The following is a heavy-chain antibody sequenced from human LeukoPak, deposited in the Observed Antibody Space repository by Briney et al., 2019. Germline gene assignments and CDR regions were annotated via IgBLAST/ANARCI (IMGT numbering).Heavy chain of an antibody. Sequence: SETLSLTCAVYGGSFSGYYWSWLRQPPGKGLEWLGEINHSGSTNYNPSLKSRVTISVDTSKNQFSLKLSSVTAADTAVYYCARRGSGSYYKTFDYWGQGTLVTVSS. CDR3: ARRGSGSYYKTFDY. CDR1: GGSFSGYY. D-gene: IGHD3-10*01. V-gene: IGHV4-34*01. J-gene: IGHJ4*02. CDR2: INHSGST.